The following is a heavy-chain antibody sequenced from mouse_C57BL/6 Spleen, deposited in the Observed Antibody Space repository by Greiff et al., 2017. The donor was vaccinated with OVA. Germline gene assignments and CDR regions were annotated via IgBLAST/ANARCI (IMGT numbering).Heavy chain of an antibody. CDR3: ARDRYYYGSSNYFDY. CDR2: ISDGGSYT. D-gene: IGHD1-1*01. CDR1: GFTFSSYA. J-gene: IGHJ2*01. Sequence: EVMLVESGGGLVKPGGSLKLSCAASGFTFSSYAMSWVRQTPEKRLEWVATISDGGSYTYYPDNVKGRFTISRDNAKNNLYLQMSHLKSEDTAMYYSARDRYYYGSSNYFDYWGQGTTLTVSS. V-gene: IGHV5-4*01.